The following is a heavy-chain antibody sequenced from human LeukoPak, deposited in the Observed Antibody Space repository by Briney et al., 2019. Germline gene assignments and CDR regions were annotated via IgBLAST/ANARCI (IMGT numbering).Heavy chain of an antibody. D-gene: IGHD1-26*01. CDR3: ARDPNKWELPVDS. CDR1: GFTFSSYS. CDR2: FSSGDTTV. Sequence: PGGSLRLSCVASGFTFSSYSMNWVRQAPGKGLEWLSYFSSGDTTVYYADSVKGRFTVSRDNAKNTLYLQMNSLRAEDTAVYYCARDPNKWELPVDSWGQGTLVTVSS. J-gene: IGHJ4*02. V-gene: IGHV3-48*04.